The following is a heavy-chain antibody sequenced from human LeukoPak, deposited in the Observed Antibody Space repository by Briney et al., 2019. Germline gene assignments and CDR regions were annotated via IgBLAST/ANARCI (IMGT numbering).Heavy chain of an antibody. V-gene: IGHV4-30-4*01. CDR3: ARALYSMTTVTTEYWFDY. J-gene: IGHJ4*02. Sequence: SQTLSLTCTVSGGSNSSGDYYWRWIRQPPGKGLEWIGYIYYSGSTYYNPSLQSRVIISVDTSKNQFSLKVTSVTAADTAVYYCARALYSMTTVTTEYWFDYWGQGTLVTVSS. D-gene: IGHD4-17*01. CDR2: IYYSGST. CDR1: GGSNSSGDYY.